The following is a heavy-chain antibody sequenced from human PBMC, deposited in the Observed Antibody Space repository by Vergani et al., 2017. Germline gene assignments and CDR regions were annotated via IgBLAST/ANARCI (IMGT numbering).Heavy chain of an antibody. Sequence: EVELVQSGPEMRKPGASLKISCKGSEYSFGNYWIGWVRQMPGKGLEWMGIIYPADSDTRYSPSFQGQVTISADKSISTAFLQWDSPKASDTALYYCARHTTYTDSWGQGTLVTVSS. CDR1: EYSFGNYW. J-gene: IGHJ4*02. D-gene: IGHD1-1*01. CDR2: IYPADSDT. V-gene: IGHV5-51*01. CDR3: ARHTTYTDS.